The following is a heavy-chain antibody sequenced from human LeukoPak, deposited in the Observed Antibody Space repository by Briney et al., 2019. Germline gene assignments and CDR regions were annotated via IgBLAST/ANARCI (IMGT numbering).Heavy chain of an antibody. CDR1: GFTFSSYA. V-gene: IGHV3-30-3*01. CDR3: AREFHIVVVYYYGMDV. J-gene: IGHJ6*02. Sequence: GGSLRLSCAASGFTFSSYAMHWVRQAPGKGLEWVAVISYDGSNKYYADSVKGRFTISRDNSKNTLYLQMNSLRAEDTAVYYCAREFHIVVVYYYGMDVWGQGTTVTVSS. CDR2: ISYDGSNK. D-gene: IGHD2-2*01.